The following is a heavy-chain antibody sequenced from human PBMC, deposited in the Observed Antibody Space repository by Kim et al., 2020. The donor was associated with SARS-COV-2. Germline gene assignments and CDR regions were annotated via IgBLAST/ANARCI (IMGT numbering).Heavy chain of an antibody. J-gene: IGHJ1*01. CDR3: TTVVFYYDAGYFKN. D-gene: IGHD3-22*01. V-gene: IGHV3-66*01. Sequence: ADSVKRRHLISRDHYKNTLYLQMNSLRAEDTAVYYCTTVVFYYDAGYFKNWGQGTLVIVSS.